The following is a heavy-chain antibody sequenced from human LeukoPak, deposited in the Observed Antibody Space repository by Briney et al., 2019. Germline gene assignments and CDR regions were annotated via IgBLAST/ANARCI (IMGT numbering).Heavy chain of an antibody. CDR3: AKETGYSSGWYSFFDY. V-gene: IGHV3-23*01. CDR1: GFTFSSYA. D-gene: IGHD6-19*01. Sequence: GGSLRLSCAASGFTFSSYAMRWARQAPGKGLEWVSAISGSGGSTYYADSVKGRFTISRDNSKNTLYLQMNSLRAEDTAVYYCAKETGYSSGWYSFFDYWGQGTLVTVSS. CDR2: ISGSGGST. J-gene: IGHJ4*02.